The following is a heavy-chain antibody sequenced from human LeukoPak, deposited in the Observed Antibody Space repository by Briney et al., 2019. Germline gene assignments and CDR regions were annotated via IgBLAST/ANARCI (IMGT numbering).Heavy chain of an antibody. J-gene: IGHJ5*02. Sequence: SETLSLTCTVSGGSISSSSYYWGWIRQPPGKGLEWIGSIYYSGSTYYNPSLKSRVTISVDTSKNQFSLKLSSVTAADTAVYYCARTKGIVVKGNLHWFDPWGQGTLVTVSS. CDR1: GGSISSSSYY. D-gene: IGHD2-15*01. CDR2: IYYSGST. V-gene: IGHV4-39*01. CDR3: ARTKGIVVKGNLHWFDP.